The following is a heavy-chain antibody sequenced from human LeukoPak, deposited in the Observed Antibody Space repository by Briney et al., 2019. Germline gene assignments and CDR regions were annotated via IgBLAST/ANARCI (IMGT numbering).Heavy chain of an antibody. D-gene: IGHD4-17*01. CDR2: ISYDGSNK. CDR3: ATLYGRDY. CDR1: GFTFSSYG. Sequence: AGGSLRLSCAASGFTFSSYGMHWVRQAPGKGLEWVAVISYDGSNKCYADSVKGRFTISRDNSKNTLYLQMNSLTAEDTAIYYCATLYGRDYWGQGTPVTVSS. V-gene: IGHV3-30*03. J-gene: IGHJ4*02.